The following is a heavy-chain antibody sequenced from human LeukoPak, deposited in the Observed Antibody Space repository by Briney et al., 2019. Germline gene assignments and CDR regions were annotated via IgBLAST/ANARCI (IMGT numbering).Heavy chain of an antibody. Sequence: GGSLRLSCAASGFTVSSYYMSWVRQAPGKGLEWVSGILNSGYTTYYANSVKGRSTNTRDNTNTPLYLQMNSLRAEDTAVYYWAKLGGHPLHNYYVGVWGKRTTVAVSS. CDR1: GFTVSSYY. CDR3: AKLGGHPLHNYYVGV. CDR2: ILNSGYTT. V-gene: IGHV3-23*01. J-gene: IGHJ6*03. D-gene: IGHD3-16*01.